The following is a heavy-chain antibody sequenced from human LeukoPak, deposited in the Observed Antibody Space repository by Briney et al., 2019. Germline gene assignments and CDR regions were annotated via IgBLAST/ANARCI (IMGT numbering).Heavy chain of an antibody. CDR3: ARIAVAGTRILTHDY. J-gene: IGHJ4*02. CDR1: GGSLSSYY. D-gene: IGHD6-19*01. V-gene: IGHV4-4*07. Sequence: PSETLSLTCTDSGGSLSSYYWSWIRQPAGKGLEWIGLIYTSGSTNYNPSLKRRVTMSAETSKNQFSLKLSPVTAADTAVYYCARIAVAGTRILTHDYWGQGTLVTVSS. CDR2: IYTSGST.